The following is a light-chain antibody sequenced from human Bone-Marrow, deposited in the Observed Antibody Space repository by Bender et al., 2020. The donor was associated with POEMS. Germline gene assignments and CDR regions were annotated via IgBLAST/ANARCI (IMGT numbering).Light chain of an antibody. J-gene: IGLJ3*02. V-gene: IGLV3-21*02. Sequence: SYGLTQPPSVSVAPGQTASITCGGNQVGSKTVQWYQHRAGQAPVLVVYDDSDRPSGIPERFSGANSGNTASLTISRVEAGDEADYYCQVWESGGDHWVFGGGTKLTVL. CDR2: DDS. CDR3: QVWESGGDHWV. CDR1: QVGSKT.